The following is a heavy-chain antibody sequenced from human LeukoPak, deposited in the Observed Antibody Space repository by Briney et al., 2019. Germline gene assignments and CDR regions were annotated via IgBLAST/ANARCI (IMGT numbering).Heavy chain of an antibody. Sequence: SETLSLTCTVPGGSISSYYWSWIRQPPGKGLEWIGNIYYSGSTYDNPSLKSRVSVSVDTSKNQFSLKLSSVTAADTAVYYCARQGRYSGSYPFDYWGQGTLVTVSS. J-gene: IGHJ4*02. CDR1: GGSISSYY. D-gene: IGHD1-26*01. CDR3: ARQGRYSGSYPFDY. V-gene: IGHV4-59*04. CDR2: IYYSGST.